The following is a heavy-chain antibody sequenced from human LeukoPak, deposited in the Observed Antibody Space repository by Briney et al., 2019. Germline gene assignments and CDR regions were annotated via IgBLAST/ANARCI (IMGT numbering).Heavy chain of an antibody. V-gene: IGHV1-18*01. Sequence: GASVKVSCKASGYTFTRYGISWVRQAPGQGLEWMAWISAYNGNTDYAHNLQGRVTMTTDTSTSTAYMELSSLRSEDTAVYYCARVSLYYYDSSANGAFDIWGQGTMVTVSS. D-gene: IGHD3-22*01. J-gene: IGHJ3*02. CDR2: ISAYNGNT. CDR3: ARVSLYYYDSSANGAFDI. CDR1: GYTFTRYG.